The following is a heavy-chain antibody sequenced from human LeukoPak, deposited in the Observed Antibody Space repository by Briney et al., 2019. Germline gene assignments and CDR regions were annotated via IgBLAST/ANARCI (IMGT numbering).Heavy chain of an antibody. V-gene: IGHV5-51*01. Sequence: GESLKISCKGSGYNFANYWIGWVRQMPGKGLEWMGTIYPGNSDTRYSPSFQGQVTISADKSISTAHLQWSSLKASDTAMYYCILAADGFDYWGQGPLVTVSS. CDR1: GYNFANYW. CDR2: IYPGNSDT. J-gene: IGHJ4*02. D-gene: IGHD6-13*01. CDR3: ILAADGFDY.